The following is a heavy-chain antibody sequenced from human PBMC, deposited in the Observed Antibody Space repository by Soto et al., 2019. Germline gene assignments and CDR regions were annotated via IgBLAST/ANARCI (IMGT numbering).Heavy chain of an antibody. Sequence: QVQLQESGPGLVKPSQTLSLTCTVSGGSITSDYSCWSWIRQPPGEGLEWIGHIFDSGTTYTNPSLRTQVATPLDTSTTHFSLTLTSVTAPAAAVYYCARRPTGDKVHYWGQGALVTVSS. V-gene: IGHV4-30-4*01. CDR1: GGSITSDYSC. CDR2: IFDSGTT. CDR3: ARRPTGDKVHY. D-gene: IGHD7-27*01. J-gene: IGHJ4*02.